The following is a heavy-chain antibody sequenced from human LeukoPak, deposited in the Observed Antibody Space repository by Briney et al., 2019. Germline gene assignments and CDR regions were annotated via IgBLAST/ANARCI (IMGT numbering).Heavy chain of an antibody. Sequence: PAGSLTLSCVASGITFSSYAMSWVRQAPGKGLELVAVISYDGSHKDYGDSVKGRITISRNNSKNTLNVQMNSLRPEDTAVYYCTTTLDIYASGWYRPGYFQYWGQGTVDRVSS. D-gene: IGHD6-19*01. V-gene: IGHV3-30*04. CDR1: GITFSSYA. CDR3: TTTLDIYASGWYRPGYFQY. J-gene: IGHJ1*01. CDR2: ISYDGSHK.